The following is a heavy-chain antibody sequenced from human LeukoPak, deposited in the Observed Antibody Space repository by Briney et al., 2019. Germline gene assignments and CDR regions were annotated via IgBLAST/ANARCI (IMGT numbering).Heavy chain of an antibody. CDR1: GYTFTGYY. D-gene: IGHD3-10*01. CDR3: ARDRPAERSAYGSGTTYYMDV. J-gene: IGHJ6*03. CDR2: INPNSGGT. V-gene: IGHV1-2*02. Sequence: ASVKVSCKASGYTFTGYYMHWVRQAPGQGLEWMGWINPNSGGTNYAQKFQGRVTMTRDTSISTAYMELSRLRSDDTAVYYCARDRPAERSAYGSGTTYYMDVWGKGTTVTVSS.